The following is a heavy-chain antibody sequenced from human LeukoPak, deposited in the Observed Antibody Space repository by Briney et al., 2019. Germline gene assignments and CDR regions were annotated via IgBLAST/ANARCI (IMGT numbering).Heavy chain of an antibody. Sequence: SETLSLTCAIYGGSFSGYYWSWIRQPPGKGLEWSGEINHSGSTNYNPSLKSRVTISVDTSKNQFSLKLSSVTAADTAVYYCARAEIKLYNQRRYYFDYWGQGTLVTVSS. D-gene: IGHD3-16*02. CDR3: ARAEIKLYNQRRYYFDY. CDR2: INHSGST. J-gene: IGHJ4*02. V-gene: IGHV4-34*01. CDR1: GGSFSGYY.